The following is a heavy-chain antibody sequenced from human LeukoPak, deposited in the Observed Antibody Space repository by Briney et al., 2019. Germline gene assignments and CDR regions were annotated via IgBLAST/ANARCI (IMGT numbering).Heavy chain of an antibody. Sequence: GGSLRLSCAASGFTFSSYSMNWVRQAPGKGLEWVSSISSSSSYIYYADSVKGRFTISRDNAKNSLYLQMNSLRAEDTAVYYCARDLLGYYGMDVWGQGTTVTVSS. CDR3: ARDLLGYYGMDV. D-gene: IGHD2-15*01. CDR2: ISSSSSYI. J-gene: IGHJ6*02. V-gene: IGHV3-21*01. CDR1: GFTFSSYS.